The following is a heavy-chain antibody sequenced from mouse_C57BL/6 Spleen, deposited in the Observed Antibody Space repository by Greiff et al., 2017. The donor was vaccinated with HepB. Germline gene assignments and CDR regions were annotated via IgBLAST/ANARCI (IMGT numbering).Heavy chain of an antibody. J-gene: IGHJ4*01. V-gene: IGHV1-61*01. Sequence: VQLQQPGAELVRPGSSVKLSCKASGYTFTSYWMDWVKQRPGQGLEWIGNIYPSDSETHYNQKFKDKATLTVDKSSSTAYMQLSSLTSEDSAVYYCARGGYSNYRVYYAMDYWGQGTSVTVSS. CDR2: IYPSDSET. CDR3: ARGGYSNYRVYYAMDY. CDR1: GYTFTSYW. D-gene: IGHD2-5*01.